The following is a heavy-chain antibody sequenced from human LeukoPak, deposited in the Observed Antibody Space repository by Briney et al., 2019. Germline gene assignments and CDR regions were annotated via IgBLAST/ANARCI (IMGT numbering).Heavy chain of an antibody. V-gene: IGHV1-8*01. D-gene: IGHD6-6*01. J-gene: IGHJ4*02. CDR2: MNPNSGAT. CDR3: AREGRSSSLDY. Sequence: ASVKVSCKTSGYTFSNNDINWVRQPPGQGLEWMGWMNPNSGATGYAQKFQGRVTMTRDTSISTAYMELSSLRSEDTAVYYCAREGRSSSLDYWGQGTLVTVSP. CDR1: GYTFSNND.